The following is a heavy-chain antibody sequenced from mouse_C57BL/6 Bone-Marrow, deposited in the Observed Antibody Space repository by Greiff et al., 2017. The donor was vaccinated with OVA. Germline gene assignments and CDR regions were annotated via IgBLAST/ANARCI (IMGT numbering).Heavy chain of an antibody. CDR2: IDPSDSYT. D-gene: IGHD2-5*01. Sequence: VQLQQPGAELVMPGASVKLSCKASGYTFTSYWMHWVKQRPGQGLEWIGEIDPSDSYTNYNQKFKGKSTLTVDKSSSTAYMQLSSLTSEDSAVYYCARENYSNLFAYWGRGTLVTVSA. CDR1: GYTFTSYW. J-gene: IGHJ3*01. V-gene: IGHV1-69*01. CDR3: ARENYSNLFAY.